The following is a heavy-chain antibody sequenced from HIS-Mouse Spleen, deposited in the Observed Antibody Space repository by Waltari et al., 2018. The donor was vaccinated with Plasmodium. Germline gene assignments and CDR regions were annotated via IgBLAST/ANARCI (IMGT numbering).Heavy chain of an antibody. D-gene: IGHD6-13*01. CDR2: KKQEGSEK. CDR3: ASSWYWYFDL. CDR1: GFTFSSYW. J-gene: IGHJ2*01. V-gene: IGHV3-7*01. Sequence: EVQLVESGGGLVQPGGSLRLSCAASGFTFSSYWMSWVRQAPGKGVEGVANKKQEGSEKYYVDSVKGRFTISRDNAKNSLYLQMNSLRAEDTAVYYCASSWYWYFDLWGRGTLVTVSS.